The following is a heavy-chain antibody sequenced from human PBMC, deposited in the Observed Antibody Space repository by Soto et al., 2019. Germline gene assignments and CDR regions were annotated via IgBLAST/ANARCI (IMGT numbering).Heavy chain of an antibody. CDR1: GGTFSSYA. D-gene: IGHD4-4*01. Sequence: SVKVSCKASGGTFSSYAISWVRQAPGQGLEWMGGIIPFFGTANYAQKFQGRVTITADGSTSTAYMELSSLRSEDTAVYYCARVASSRYDYSNYEEPAGAYYYYGMDVWGQGTTVTVS. CDR3: ARVASSRYDYSNYEEPAGAYYYYGMDV. CDR2: IIPFFGTA. J-gene: IGHJ6*02. V-gene: IGHV1-69*13.